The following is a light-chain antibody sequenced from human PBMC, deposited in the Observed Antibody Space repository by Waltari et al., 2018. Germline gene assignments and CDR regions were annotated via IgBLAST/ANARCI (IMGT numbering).Light chain of an antibody. CDR3: QQYDSSPPWR. V-gene: IGKV3-20*01. Sequence: EIVLTQSPGTLSLSSGERATLSCRASQSVSSSYLAWYQQKPGQAPRLLIYGASNRATGIPDRFSGSGSGTDFTLTISRLEPEDSAVYYCQQYDSSPPWRFGQGTKVEIK. J-gene: IGKJ1*01. CDR1: QSVSSSY. CDR2: GAS.